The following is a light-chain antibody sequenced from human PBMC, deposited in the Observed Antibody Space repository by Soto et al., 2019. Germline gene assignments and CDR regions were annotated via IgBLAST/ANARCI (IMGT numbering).Light chain of an antibody. CDR1: SSDVGTYNL. CDR3: CSYAGSSTLV. Sequence: QSVLTQPASVSGSPGQSITISCTGTSSDVGTYNLVSWYQQEPGKAPKLMIFEGSKRPSGVSNRFSGSKSGNTASLTISGLQAEDEADYYCCSYAGSSTLVFVTGTKVTVL. V-gene: IGLV2-23*03. CDR2: EGS. J-gene: IGLJ1*01.